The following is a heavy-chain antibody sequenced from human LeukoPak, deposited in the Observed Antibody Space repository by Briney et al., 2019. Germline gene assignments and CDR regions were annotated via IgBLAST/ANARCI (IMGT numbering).Heavy chain of an antibody. V-gene: IGHV3-21*01. D-gene: IGHD3-22*01. CDR1: GFTFSSYS. CDR3: AKEKYYYDSSGFDY. Sequence: GGSLRLSCVASGFTFSSYSMNWVRQAPGKGLEWVSSISSSSSYIYYADSVKGRFTISRDNAKNSLYLQMNSLRAEDTAVYYCAKEKYYYDSSGFDYWGQGTLVTVSS. CDR2: ISSSSSYI. J-gene: IGHJ4*02.